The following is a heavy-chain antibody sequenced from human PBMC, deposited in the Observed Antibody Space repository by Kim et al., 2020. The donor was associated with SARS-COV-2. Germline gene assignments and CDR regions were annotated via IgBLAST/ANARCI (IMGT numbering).Heavy chain of an antibody. V-gene: IGHV3-30*18. D-gene: IGHD3-3*01. CDR3: AKDGEGFLEWFPTGGMDV. J-gene: IGHJ6*02. Sequence: GGSLRLSCAASGFTFSSYGMHWVRQAPGKGLEWVAVISYDGSNKYYADSVKGRFTISRDNSKNTLYLQMNSLRAEDTAVYYCAKDGEGFLEWFPTGGMDVWGQGTTVTVSS. CDR1: GFTFSSYG. CDR2: ISYDGSNK.